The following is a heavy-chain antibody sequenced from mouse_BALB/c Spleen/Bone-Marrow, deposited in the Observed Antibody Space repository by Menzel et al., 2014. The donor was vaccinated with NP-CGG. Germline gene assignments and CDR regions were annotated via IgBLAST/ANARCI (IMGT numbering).Heavy chain of an antibody. D-gene: IGHD1-1*01. V-gene: IGHV5-12-1*01. CDR1: GFAFSSYD. Sequence: EVHLVESGGGLVKPGGSLKLSCAASGFAFSSYDMSWVRQTPEKRLEWVAYINSGGGSTYYADTVKGRFTISRDNAKNTLYLQMSSLKSEDTAMYYCARQILRGFGYWGQGTPVTVSA. CDR2: INSGGGST. CDR3: ARQILRGFGY. J-gene: IGHJ3*02.